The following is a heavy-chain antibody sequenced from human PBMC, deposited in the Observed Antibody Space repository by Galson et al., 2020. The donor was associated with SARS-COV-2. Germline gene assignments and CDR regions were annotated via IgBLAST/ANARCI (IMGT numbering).Heavy chain of an antibody. V-gene: IGHV3-74*01. J-gene: IGHJ5*02. Sequence: ALHGESLKISCAVSGFTFSSYWMHWVRQVPGKGLIWVSRINNDGSTTTYADSVKGRFTISRDNAKNTLYLQMNNLRAEDTAIYYCSRGGGGRNWLDPWGQGTLVTVSS. D-gene: IGHD3-16*01. CDR2: INNDGSTT. CDR1: GFTFSSYW. CDR3: SRGGGGRNWLDP.